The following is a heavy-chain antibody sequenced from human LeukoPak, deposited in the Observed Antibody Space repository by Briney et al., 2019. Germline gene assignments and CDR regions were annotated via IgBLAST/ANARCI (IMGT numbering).Heavy chain of an antibody. D-gene: IGHD3-10*01. CDR2: INPNSGGT. CDR3: AREAMVRGVIILMNWFDP. J-gene: IGHJ5*02. Sequence: RASVKVSCKASGYTFTGYYMHWVRQAPGQGLEWMGWINPNSGGTNYAQKFQGRVTMTRDTSISTAYMELSRLRSDDTAVYYCAREAMVRGVIILMNWFDPWGQGTLVTVSS. CDR1: GYTFTGYY. V-gene: IGHV1-2*02.